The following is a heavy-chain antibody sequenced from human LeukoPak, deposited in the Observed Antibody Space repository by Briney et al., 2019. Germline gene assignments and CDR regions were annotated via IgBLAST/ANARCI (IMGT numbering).Heavy chain of an antibody. D-gene: IGHD2-2*01. CDR2: ISGSGGST. CDR1: GFTFSSYA. V-gene: IGHV3-23*01. Sequence: GGSLRLSCAASGFTFSSYAMSWVRQAPGKGLEWVSAISGSGGSTYYADSVKGRFTISRDNSKNTLYLQMNSLRAEDTAVYHCARLEFQLPLDDQPFDYWGQGTLVTVSS. CDR3: ARLEFQLPLDDQPFDY. J-gene: IGHJ4*02.